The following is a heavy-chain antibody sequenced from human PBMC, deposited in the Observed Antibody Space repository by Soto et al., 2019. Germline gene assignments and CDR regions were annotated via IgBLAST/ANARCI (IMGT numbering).Heavy chain of an antibody. Sequence: GESLKISCKGSGYSFTSYWISWVRQMPGKGLEWMGRIDPSDSYTNYSPSFQGHVTISADKSISTTYLQWSSLKASDTAMYYCARADSSGSHFDYWGQGTLVTVSS. V-gene: IGHV5-10-1*01. CDR2: IDPSDSYT. CDR3: ARADSSGSHFDY. D-gene: IGHD3-22*01. CDR1: GYSFTSYW. J-gene: IGHJ4*02.